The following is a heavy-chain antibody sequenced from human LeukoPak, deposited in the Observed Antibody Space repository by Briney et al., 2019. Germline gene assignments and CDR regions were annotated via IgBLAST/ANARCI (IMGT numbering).Heavy chain of an antibody. CDR1: GFTFSSHG. J-gene: IGHJ4*02. CDR3: AKGYYDSSGYGSFDY. D-gene: IGHD3-22*01. CDR2: IGGSGGFIT. Sequence: GGSLRLSCEASGFTFSSHGMNWVRQTPGKGPEWVSGIGGSGGFITYYADSVKGRFTVSRDNSKNTLYLQMNSLRAEDTAVYYCAKGYYDSSGYGSFDYWGQGTLVTVSS. V-gene: IGHV3-23*01.